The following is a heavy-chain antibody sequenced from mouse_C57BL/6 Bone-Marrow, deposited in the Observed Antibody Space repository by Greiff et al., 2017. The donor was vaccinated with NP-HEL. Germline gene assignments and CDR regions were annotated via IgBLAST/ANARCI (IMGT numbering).Heavy chain of an antibody. D-gene: IGHD1-1*01. CDR3: AREGLITTVVDWYFDG. CDR2: IDPSDSET. J-gene: IGHJ1*03. V-gene: IGHV1-52*01. CDR1: GYTFTSYW. Sequence: QVQLQQPGAELVRPGSSVKLSCKASGYTFTSYWMHWVKQRPIQGLEWIGNIDPSDSETHYNQKFKDKATLTVDKSSSTAYMQLSSLTSEYSAVYYCAREGLITTVVDWYFDGWGTGTTVTVSS.